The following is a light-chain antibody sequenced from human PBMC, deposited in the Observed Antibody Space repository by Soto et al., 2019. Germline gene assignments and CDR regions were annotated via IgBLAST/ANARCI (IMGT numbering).Light chain of an antibody. Sequence: EIVLTQSPGTLSLSPGERATLSCRASQSVSSSYLAWYQQKPGQAPRLLIYGASSRATGIPDRFSGSGSETDFTFTSSRLEYEDFEVYYCQQYGSSPRTFGQGTKVEIK. J-gene: IGKJ1*01. CDR1: QSVSSSY. CDR2: GAS. V-gene: IGKV3-20*01. CDR3: QQYGSSPRT.